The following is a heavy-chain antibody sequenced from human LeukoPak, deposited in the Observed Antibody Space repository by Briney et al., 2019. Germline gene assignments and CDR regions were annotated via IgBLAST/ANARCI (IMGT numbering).Heavy chain of an antibody. D-gene: IGHD1-26*01. CDR2: IEVGGAMT. Sequence: GGSLRLSCAASGFTFSSYSMNWVRQAPGKGLEWVSTIEVGGAMTHYADSVKGRFTISRDTSKKTLYLQMSSLRVEDTAVYYCAKPLGGSYLFDLWGPGTLVTVSS. CDR1: GFTFSSYS. CDR3: AKPLGGSYLFDL. V-gene: IGHV3-23*01. J-gene: IGHJ4*02.